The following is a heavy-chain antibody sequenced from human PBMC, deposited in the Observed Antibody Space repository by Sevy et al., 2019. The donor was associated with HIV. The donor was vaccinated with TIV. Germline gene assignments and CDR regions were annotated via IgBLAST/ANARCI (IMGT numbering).Heavy chain of an antibody. V-gene: IGHV3-53*04. CDR2: IYSAGAT. CDR1: GFSVRDNY. CDR3: MGGNSYGDAFNI. J-gene: IGHJ3*02. D-gene: IGHD5-18*01. Sequence: GGSLTLSCVVSGFSVRDNYVSWVRQVAGRGLEWVSIIYSAGATYYRDSVKGRFTISRHISENTVYLQMNSLRTEDTALYYCMGGNSYGDAFNIWGQGTKVTVSS.